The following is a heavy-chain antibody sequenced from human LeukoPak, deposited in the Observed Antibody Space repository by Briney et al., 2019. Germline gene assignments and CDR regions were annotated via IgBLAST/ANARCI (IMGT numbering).Heavy chain of an antibody. CDR2: ISYDGSNK. CDR3: AKDQYGDSMFDY. J-gene: IGHJ4*02. D-gene: IGHD4-17*01. V-gene: IGHV3-30*18. CDR1: GFTFSTYA. Sequence: GGSLRLSCAASGFTFSTYAMNWVRQAPGKGLEWVAVISYDGSNKYYADSVKGRFTISRDNSKNTLYLQMNSLRAEDTAVYYCAKDQYGDSMFDYWGQGTLVTVSS.